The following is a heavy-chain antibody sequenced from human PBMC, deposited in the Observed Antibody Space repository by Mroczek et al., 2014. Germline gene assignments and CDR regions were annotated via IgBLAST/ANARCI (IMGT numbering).Heavy chain of an antibody. Sequence: QLQQWGAGLLKPSETLSLTCAVYGGSFSGYYWSWIRQPPGKGLEWIGEINHSGSTNYNPSLKSRVTISVDTSKNQFSLKLSSVTAADTAVYYCARARSFNGVYALDYWGQGTLVTVSS. CDR1: GGSFSGYY. CDR3: ARARSFNGVYALDY. D-gene: IGHD2-8*01. CDR2: INHSGST. V-gene: IGHV4-34*01. J-gene: IGHJ4*02.